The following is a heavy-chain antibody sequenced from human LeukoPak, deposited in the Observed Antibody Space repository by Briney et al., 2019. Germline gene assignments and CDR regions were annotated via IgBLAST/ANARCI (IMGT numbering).Heavy chain of an antibody. CDR2: VNGDGSNR. Sequence: TGGSLRLSCAASGFPFSSYWMHWVRQVPGKGLEWVSRVNGDGSNRTYADSAKGRFTISRDNAKNTLYLHMNSLRVEDTAVYYCAVKGGYNDLDAPFDYWGPGTLVTVSS. J-gene: IGHJ4*02. CDR3: AVKGGYNDLDAPFDY. CDR1: GFPFSSYW. D-gene: IGHD5-12*01. V-gene: IGHV3-74*01.